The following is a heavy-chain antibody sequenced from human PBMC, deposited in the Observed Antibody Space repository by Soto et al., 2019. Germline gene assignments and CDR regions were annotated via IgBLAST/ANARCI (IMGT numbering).Heavy chain of an antibody. D-gene: IGHD2-8*01. CDR1: VYSFTSYW. CDR2: IYPVVSDT. CDR3: ASGLGYCANGVCYTSTFDP. V-gene: IGHV5-51*01. Sequence: GESLKSSCQGFVYSFTSYWIGWVRQMPGKGLEWMGVIYPVVSDTRYSPSFQGQVTISADKSISTAYLQWSSLKASDTAMYYCASGLGYCANGVCYTSTFDPWGQGTLVTVSS. J-gene: IGHJ5*02.